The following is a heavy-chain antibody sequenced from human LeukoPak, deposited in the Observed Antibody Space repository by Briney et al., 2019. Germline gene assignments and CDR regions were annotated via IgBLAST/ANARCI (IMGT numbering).Heavy chain of an antibody. Sequence: PGGSLRLSCAASGFTFSNAWMSWVRQAPGKGLEWVGRIKSKTDGGTTDYAAPVKGRFTISRDDSKNTLYLQMNSLKTEDTAVYYCTTQFLSWVVESAHGFDIWGQGTMVTVSS. D-gene: IGHD5-24*01. CDR2: IKSKTDGGTT. V-gene: IGHV3-15*01. J-gene: IGHJ3*02. CDR3: TTQFLSWVVESAHGFDI. CDR1: GFTFSNAW.